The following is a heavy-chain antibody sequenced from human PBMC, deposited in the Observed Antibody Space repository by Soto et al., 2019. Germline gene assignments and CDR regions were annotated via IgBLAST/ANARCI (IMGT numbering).Heavy chain of an antibody. Sequence: PSETLSLTCTVSGVPVSHVDYYWTWIRQHPGKGLEWIGYIYYSGGTYYNPSLESRLSMSVDTSKNQFSLNLRSVTAADTAVYYCARAMVRGVVDSWGQGTLVTVSS. J-gene: IGHJ5*01. CDR1: GVPVSHVDYY. V-gene: IGHV4-31*03. CDR2: IYYSGGT. D-gene: IGHD3-10*01. CDR3: ARAMVRGVVDS.